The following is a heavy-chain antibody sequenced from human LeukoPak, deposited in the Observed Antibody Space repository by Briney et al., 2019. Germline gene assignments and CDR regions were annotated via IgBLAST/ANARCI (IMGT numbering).Heavy chain of an antibody. CDR1: GFTFSSYA. V-gene: IGHV3-23*01. Sequence: GGSLRLSCAASGFTFSSYAMSWVRQAPGMGLEWVSSIGSSGDITYYADSVKGRFTISRDNSKNTLYLQKNSLRAEDTAVYYCARDIDNGDYVVYWGQGTLVTVSS. J-gene: IGHJ4*02. CDR3: ARDIDNGDYVVY. CDR2: IGSSGDIT. D-gene: IGHD4-17*01.